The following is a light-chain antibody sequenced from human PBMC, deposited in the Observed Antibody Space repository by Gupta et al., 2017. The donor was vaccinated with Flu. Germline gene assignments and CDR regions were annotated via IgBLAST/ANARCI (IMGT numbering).Light chain of an antibody. CDR1: QSVRNSY. J-gene: IGKJ3*01. V-gene: IGKV3-20*01. Sequence: TRCLSPSNTATPSCRHSQSVRNSYLAWYQQKPGQSPRLLIYDDSSRATGIPDRFSGSGSGTDFTLRISSMEAEDFGVYYCKQDGRSPVTFGPGTKVHIK. CDR3: KQDGRSPVT. CDR2: DDS.